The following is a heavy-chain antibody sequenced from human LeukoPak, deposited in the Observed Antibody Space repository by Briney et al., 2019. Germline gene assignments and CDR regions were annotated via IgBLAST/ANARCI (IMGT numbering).Heavy chain of an antibody. V-gene: IGHV4-59*01. CDR2: IYYSGST. CDR3: ARGGYTPPDY. D-gene: IGHD5-24*01. Sequence: SETLSLTCTVSGGSISSYYWSWIRQPPGKGLEWIGYIYYSGSTNYNPSLKSRVIISVDTSKNQFSLKLSSVTAADTAVYYCARGGYTPPDYWGQGTLVTVSS. CDR1: GGSISSYY. J-gene: IGHJ4*02.